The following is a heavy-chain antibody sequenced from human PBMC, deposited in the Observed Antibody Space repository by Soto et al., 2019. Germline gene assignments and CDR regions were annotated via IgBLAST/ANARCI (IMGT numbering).Heavy chain of an antibody. V-gene: IGHV1-8*01. CDR3: TRSRYCTNGVCYGIDYYYYGMDV. CDR1: GYTFTSYD. CDR2: MNPNSGNT. D-gene: IGHD2-8*01. J-gene: IGHJ6*02. Sequence: PSVKVSCKASGYTFTSYDINWAGQATGERRKRMGWMNPNSGNTGYAPNFQCRVPMTRNTSITTAYMELSSLRSEDTAVYYSTRSRYCTNGVCYGIDYYYYGMDVWGQGTTVTVSS.